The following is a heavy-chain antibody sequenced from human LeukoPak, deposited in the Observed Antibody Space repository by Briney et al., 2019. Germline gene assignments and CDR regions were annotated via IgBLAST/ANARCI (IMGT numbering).Heavy chain of an antibody. CDR2: IYPADSDT. Sequence: GESLKISCKASGYSRTSYWISWVRQMPGKGLEWMGIIYPADSDTSYSPSFQGQVTISADKSISTAYLQWSSLKASDTAMYYCARQGFYGDYYFDYWGQGTLVTVSS. J-gene: IGHJ4*02. D-gene: IGHD4-17*01. CDR1: GYSRTSYW. V-gene: IGHV5-51*01. CDR3: ARQGFYGDYYFDY.